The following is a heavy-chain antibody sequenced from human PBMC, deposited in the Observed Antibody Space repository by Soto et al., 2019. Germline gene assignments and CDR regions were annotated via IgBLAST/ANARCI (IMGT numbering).Heavy chain of an antibody. Sequence: GGSLRLSCAASGFTFSSYAMYWVRQAPGRGLGWVAVISYDGTYKSYADSVKGRFTISRDSSKNTVYLQMNSLRAEDTAVYSCARGRSSGWSIDYWGQGTQVTVSS. V-gene: IGHV3-30-3*01. CDR2: ISYDGTYK. CDR3: ARGRSSGWSIDY. D-gene: IGHD6-19*01. CDR1: GFTFSSYA. J-gene: IGHJ4*02.